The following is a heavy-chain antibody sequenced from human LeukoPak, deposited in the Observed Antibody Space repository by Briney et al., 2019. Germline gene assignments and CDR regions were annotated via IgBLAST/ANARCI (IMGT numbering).Heavy chain of an antibody. D-gene: IGHD3-22*01. V-gene: IGHV1-46*01. J-gene: IGHJ4*02. Sequence: EASVKVSCTASGYTFSNNDLHWVRQAPGQGLEWLGLINPSGGSTIYAQKFQGRVTMTRDTSTSTVYMELSSLRSDDSAVYYCAGEIAMHVHWGQGTLVTVSS. CDR2: INPSGGST. CDR3: AGEIAMHVH. CDR1: GYTFSNND.